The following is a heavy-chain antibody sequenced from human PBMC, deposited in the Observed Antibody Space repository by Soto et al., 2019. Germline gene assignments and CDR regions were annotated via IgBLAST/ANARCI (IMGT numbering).Heavy chain of an antibody. CDR2: IIPILGIA. D-gene: IGHD2-21*01. J-gene: IGHJ6*02. Sequence: QVQLVQSGAEVKKPGSSVKVSCKASGGTFSSYTISWVRQAPGQGLEWMGRIIPILGIANYAQKFQGRVTITADKSTSTAYMELSSLSSEDTAVYYFARDKVVIAYYYGMDVWGQGTTFTVSS. CDR1: GGTFSSYT. V-gene: IGHV1-69*08. CDR3: ARDKVVIAYYYGMDV.